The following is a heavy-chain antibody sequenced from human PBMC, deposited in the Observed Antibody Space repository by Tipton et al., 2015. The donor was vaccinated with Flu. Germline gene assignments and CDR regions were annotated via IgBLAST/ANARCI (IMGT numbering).Heavy chain of an antibody. J-gene: IGHJ4*02. CDR2: IYHSGST. D-gene: IGHD3-10*02. CDR3: ARHTGDSVRGVIDY. Sequence: LRLSCAVSGYSISCCYYWGWVRQPPGKGLEWIGTIYHSGSTYYNPSLKSRLTMSVDTSKNQFSLKLTSVTAADTAVYYCARHTGDSVRGVIDYWGQGTLVTVSS. CDR1: GYSISCCYY. V-gene: IGHV4-38-2*01.